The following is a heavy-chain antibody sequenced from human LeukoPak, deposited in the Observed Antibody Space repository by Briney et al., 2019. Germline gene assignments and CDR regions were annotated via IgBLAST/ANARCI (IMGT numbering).Heavy chain of an antibody. J-gene: IGHJ5*02. CDR3: AGGGGGVYGDYPIFDP. V-gene: IGHV1-69*05. CDR2: IIPIFGTA. Sequence: SVKVSCKASGGTFSSYAISWVRQAPGQGLEWMGGIIPIFGTANYAQKFQGRVTITTDESTSTAYMELSSLRSEDTAVYYCAGGGGGVYGDYPIFDPWGQGTLVTVSS. CDR1: GGTFSSYA. D-gene: IGHD4-17*01.